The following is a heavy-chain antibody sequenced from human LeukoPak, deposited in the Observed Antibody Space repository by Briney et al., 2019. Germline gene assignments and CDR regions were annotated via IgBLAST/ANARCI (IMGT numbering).Heavy chain of an antibody. Sequence: PSETLSLTCTVSGGSISSYYWSWIRQPAGKGLEWIGRIYTSGSTNYNSSLKSRVTMSVDTSKNQFSLKLSSVTAADTAVYYCAREGRSYDILTGYYACWFDPWGQGTLVTVSS. CDR3: AREGRSYDILTGYYACWFDP. J-gene: IGHJ5*02. D-gene: IGHD3-9*01. CDR2: IYTSGST. V-gene: IGHV4-4*07. CDR1: GGSISSYY.